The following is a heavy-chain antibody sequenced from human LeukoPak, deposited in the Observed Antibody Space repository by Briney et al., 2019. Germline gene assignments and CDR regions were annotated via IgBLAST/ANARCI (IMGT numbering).Heavy chain of an antibody. D-gene: IGHD3-16*01. J-gene: IGHJ4*02. Sequence: GGSLRLSCAASGFTFTSYAMHWVRQAPGKGLEWVAVISYDGSNKYYADSVKGRFTISRDNSKDTLYLQMNSLRAEDTAVYYCAKRGGSRYFDYWGQGTLVTVSS. CDR1: GFTFTSYA. V-gene: IGHV3-30*18. CDR2: ISYDGSNK. CDR3: AKRGGSRYFDY.